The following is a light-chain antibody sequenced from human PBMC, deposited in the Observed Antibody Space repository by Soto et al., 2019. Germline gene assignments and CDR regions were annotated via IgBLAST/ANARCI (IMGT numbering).Light chain of an antibody. Sequence: DIPMTQSPSSLSASVGDRVTITCQASQDISNSLNWYQQKPGKAPKLLIYDASNLETGVPSRFSGSGSGTDFTFAISSLQPEDIATYYCQQYDNLPSFTFGPGTKVDIK. CDR1: QDISNS. J-gene: IGKJ3*01. V-gene: IGKV1-33*01. CDR3: QQYDNLPSFT. CDR2: DAS.